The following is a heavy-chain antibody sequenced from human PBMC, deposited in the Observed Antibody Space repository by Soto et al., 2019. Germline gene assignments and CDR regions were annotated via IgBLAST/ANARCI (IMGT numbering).Heavy chain of an antibody. CDR2: IGNSNNPT. D-gene: IGHD2-15*01. CDR3: AREEGYCNGGPCYRGALDF. CDR1: GFTFSDYS. V-gene: IGHV3-21*02. J-gene: IGHJ3*01. Sequence: EVQLVESGGGLVKPGGSARLSCAASGFTFSDYSMLWVRQAPGKGLEWLAFIGNSNNPTFYADSVRGRFTISRDNPKNSVYLQMNSLREEDTAVYFCAREEGYCNGGPCYRGALDFWGQGTIVTVSS.